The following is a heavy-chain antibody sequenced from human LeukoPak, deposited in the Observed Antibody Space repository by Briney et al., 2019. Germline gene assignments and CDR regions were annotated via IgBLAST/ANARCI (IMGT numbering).Heavy chain of an antibody. CDR2: IKSKTDGGTA. CDR3: TTADSSGRLLIDY. CDR1: GFAFTNAW. Sequence: PGGSLRLSCAASGFAFTNAWMNWVRQAPGKGLEWVGRIKSKTDGGTADYAAPVKGRFTISRDDSKNTLYLQMNSLKTEDTAVYYCTTADSSGRLLIDYWGQGTLVTVSS. V-gene: IGHV3-15*07. J-gene: IGHJ4*02. D-gene: IGHD3-22*01.